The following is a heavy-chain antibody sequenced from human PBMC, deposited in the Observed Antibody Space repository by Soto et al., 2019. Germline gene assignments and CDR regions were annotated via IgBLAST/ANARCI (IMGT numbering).Heavy chain of an antibody. J-gene: IGHJ6*02. V-gene: IGHV1-18*01. CDR3: ARRNHYGDYKNYYYYYGMDV. D-gene: IGHD4-17*01. CDR2: ISAYNGNT. Sequence: GASVKVSCKASGYTFTSYGISWVRQAPGQGLEWMGWISAYNGNTNYAQKLQGRVTMTTDTSTSTAYMELRSLRSDDTAVYYCARRNHYGDYKNYYYYYGMDVWGQGTTVTVSS. CDR1: GYTFTSYG.